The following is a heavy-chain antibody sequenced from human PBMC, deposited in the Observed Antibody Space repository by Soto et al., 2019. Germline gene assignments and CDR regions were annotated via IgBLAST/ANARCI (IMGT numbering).Heavy chain of an antibody. CDR3: AKDPRVHYYGSGSSSY. CDR2: ISGSGGNT. D-gene: IGHD3-10*01. Sequence: GGSLRLSCAASGFTFSSYAMSWVRQAPGKGLEWVSTISGSGGNTYYADSVKGRFTISRDNSKNTLYLQMNSLRAEDTALYYCAKDPRVHYYGSGSSSYWGQGTLVTVSS. CDR1: GFTFSSYA. V-gene: IGHV3-23*01. J-gene: IGHJ4*02.